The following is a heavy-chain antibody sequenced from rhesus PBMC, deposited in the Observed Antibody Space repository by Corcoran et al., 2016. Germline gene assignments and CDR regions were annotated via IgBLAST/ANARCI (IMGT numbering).Heavy chain of an antibody. V-gene: IGHV4-160*01. CDR3: ARDVGSWSPYFDY. CDR1: GGPISSNY. Sequence: QVQLQQWGEGLVKPSETLSLTCAVYGGPISSNYWSWIRQPPGKGLAWIGRIRSGGSTNYNPSLKSRFTISIDTSKNQFSLKLSSVTAADTAVYYCARDVGSWSPYFDYWGQGVLVTVSS. D-gene: IGHD6-13*01. J-gene: IGHJ4*01. CDR2: IRSGGST.